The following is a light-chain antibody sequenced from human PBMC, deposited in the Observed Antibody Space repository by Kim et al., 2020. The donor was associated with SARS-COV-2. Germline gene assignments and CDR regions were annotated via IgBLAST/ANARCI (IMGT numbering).Light chain of an antibody. CDR1: QRVSSSY. CDR2: GAS. CDR3: QQYGSSLVA. Sequence: WSPGERATLSCRASQRVSSSYLAWYQQIPGQAPRLLIYGASRRATGIPDRFSGSVSGTDFTLTISRLEPEDFAVYYCQQYGSSLVAFGQGTKLEI. J-gene: IGKJ2*01. V-gene: IGKV3-20*01.